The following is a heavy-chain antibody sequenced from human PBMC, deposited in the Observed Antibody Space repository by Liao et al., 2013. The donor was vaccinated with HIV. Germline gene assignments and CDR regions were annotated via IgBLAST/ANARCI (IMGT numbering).Heavy chain of an antibody. J-gene: IGHJ5*02. CDR2: VNDSGST. CDR3: ARGFLYYYDSSGYYVNWFDP. CDR1: GGSISSYY. Sequence: QVQLQESGPGLVKPSETLSLTCTVSGGSISSYYWSWIRQPPGKGLECIGEVNDSGSTNYNPSLKSRVTVSVDTSKNQFSLNLRSVTAADTAVYYCARGFLYYYDSSGYYVNWFDPWGQGTLVTVSS. D-gene: IGHD3-22*01. V-gene: IGHV4-59*12.